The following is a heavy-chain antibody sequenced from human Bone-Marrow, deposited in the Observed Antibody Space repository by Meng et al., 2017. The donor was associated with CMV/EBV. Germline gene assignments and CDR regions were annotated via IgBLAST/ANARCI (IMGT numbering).Heavy chain of an antibody. D-gene: IGHD3-16*01. Sequence: GESLKISCAASGFNFSRYAMHWVRQAPGKGLEWVSVISYDGSYKYYTDSVKGRFTLSRDNSKNTLYLQMNSLRAEDTAVYYCARDLPTFGGVSGMDVWGHGTTVTVSS. CDR1: GFNFSRYA. J-gene: IGHJ6*02. V-gene: IGHV3-30*04. CDR3: ARDLPTFGGVSGMDV. CDR2: ISYDGSYK.